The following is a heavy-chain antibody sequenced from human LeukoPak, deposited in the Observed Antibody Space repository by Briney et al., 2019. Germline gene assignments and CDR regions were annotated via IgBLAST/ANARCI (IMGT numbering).Heavy chain of an antibody. Sequence: NPSETLSLTCTVSGGSISSYYWSWIRQPAGKGLEWIGRIYTSGSTNFNPSLKSRVTMLVDTSKNQFSLRLSSVTAADTAVYYCARETYGSYYLDYWGQGTLVTVSS. V-gene: IGHV4-4*07. J-gene: IGHJ4*02. CDR1: GGSISSYY. CDR3: ARETYGSYYLDY. D-gene: IGHD1-26*01. CDR2: IYTSGST.